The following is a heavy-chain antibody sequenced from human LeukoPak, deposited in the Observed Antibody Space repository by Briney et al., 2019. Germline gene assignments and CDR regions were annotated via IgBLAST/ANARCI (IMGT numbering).Heavy chain of an antibody. J-gene: IGHJ3*02. CDR3: ARESGDYVAAFDI. Sequence: SETLSLTCTVSGGSISSYYWSWIRQPPGKGLEWIGYIYYSGSTNYNPSLKSRVTISVDTSKNQIPLKLNFVTAADTAVYYCARESGDYVAAFDIWGQGTMVTVSS. V-gene: IGHV4-59*01. D-gene: IGHD2-21*02. CDR2: IYYSGST. CDR1: GGSISSYY.